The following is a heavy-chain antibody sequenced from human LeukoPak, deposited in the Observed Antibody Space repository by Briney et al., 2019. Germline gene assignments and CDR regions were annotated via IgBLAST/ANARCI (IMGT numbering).Heavy chain of an antibody. CDR3: ARGRGLGYYYYMDV. CDR1: GGSFSGYY. CDR2: INHSGST. J-gene: IGHJ6*03. Sequence: PSETLSLTCAVYGGSFSGYYWSWIRQPPGKGREWIGEINHSGSTNYNPSLKSRVTISVDTSKNQFSLKLSSVTAADTAVYYCARGRGLGYYYYMDVWGKGTTVAVSS. V-gene: IGHV4-34*01. D-gene: IGHD3-16*01.